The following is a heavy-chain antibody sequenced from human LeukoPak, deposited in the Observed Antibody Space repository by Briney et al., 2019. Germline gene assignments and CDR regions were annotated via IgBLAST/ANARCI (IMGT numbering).Heavy chain of an antibody. CDR3: ARDTPEWVILTGYYPLDY. V-gene: IGHV3-7*01. J-gene: IGHJ4*02. CDR1: GFTFSSYA. D-gene: IGHD3-9*01. CDR2: IKQDGSEK. Sequence: GGSLRLSCAASGFTFSSYAMSWVRQAPGKGLEWVANIKQDGSEKYYVDSVKGRFTISRDNAKNSLYLQMNSLRAEDTAVYYCARDTPEWVILTGYYPLDYWGQGTLVTVSS.